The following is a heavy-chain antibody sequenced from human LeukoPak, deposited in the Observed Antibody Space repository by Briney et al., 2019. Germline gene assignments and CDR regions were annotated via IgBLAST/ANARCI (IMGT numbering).Heavy chain of an antibody. CDR2: IYSGGIT. J-gene: IGHJ4*01. D-gene: IGHD3-10*01. Sequence: GGSLILSCAASGFTLSTYAMNWVRQAPGKGLEWVAIIYSGGITYYADSVKCRFTISRDNSKNTLYLQMNHLRDEDTAVYYCPRLWSGELLYFESWAQGPLVTVSS. CDR3: PRLWSGELLYFES. V-gene: IGHV3-53*01. CDR1: GFTLSTYA.